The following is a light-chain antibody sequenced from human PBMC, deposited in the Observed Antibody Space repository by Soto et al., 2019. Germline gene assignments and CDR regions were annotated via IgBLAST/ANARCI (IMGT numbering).Light chain of an antibody. CDR1: NVGRHE. V-gene: IGLV1-44*01. Sequence: QSVVTQPPSVSGTPGQGVIISCSNVGRHEVSWYQQVPGMAPKLLIHTTSQWPSGVPDRFSASKSGTSASLAIRGLQSDDEADYFCSSWDDSLSGVVFGRGTKVTVL. J-gene: IGLJ1*01. CDR2: TTS. CDR3: SSWDDSLSGVV.